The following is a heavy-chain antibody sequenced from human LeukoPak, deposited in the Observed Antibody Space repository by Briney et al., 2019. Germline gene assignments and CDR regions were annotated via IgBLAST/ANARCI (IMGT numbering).Heavy chain of an antibody. CDR3: ARDQDGTTALAH. CDR2: ISSSSDYI. V-gene: IGHV3-21*01. Sequence: PGGSLRLSCAASGFTFSSYTMNWVRQAPGKGLEWVSSISSSSDYIYYADSVKGRFTISRDNAKNSLYLQMNSPRAEDTAVYYCARDQDGTTALAHWGQGTLVTVSS. D-gene: IGHD5-18*01. J-gene: IGHJ4*02. CDR1: GFTFSSYT.